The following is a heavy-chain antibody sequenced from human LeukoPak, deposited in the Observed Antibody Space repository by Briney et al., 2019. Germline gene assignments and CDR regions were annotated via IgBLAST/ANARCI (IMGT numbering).Heavy chain of an antibody. CDR2: MNPNSGNT. D-gene: IGHD6-13*01. CDR1: GYTFTSYD. J-gene: IGHJ4*02. CDR3: ARGIAAAGTPLDFDY. Sequence: ASVKVSCKASGYTFTSYDINWVRQATGQGLEWMGWMNPNSGNTDYAQKFQGRVTMTRNTSISTAYMELSSLRSEDTAVYYCARGIAAAGTPLDFDYWGQGTLVTVSS. V-gene: IGHV1-8*01.